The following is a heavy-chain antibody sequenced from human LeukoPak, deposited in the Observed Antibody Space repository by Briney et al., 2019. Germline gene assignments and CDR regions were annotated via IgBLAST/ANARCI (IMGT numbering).Heavy chain of an antibody. Sequence: SETLSLTCTVSGGSISSYYWSWIRQPPWKGLEWIGYIYYSGSTNYNPSLKSRVTISVDTSKNQFSLKLSSVTAADTAVYYCARGDYDFWSGYYYYYYYYGMDVWGQGTTVTVSS. CDR2: IYYSGST. CDR3: ARGDYDFWSGYYYYYYYYGMDV. CDR1: GGSISSYY. V-gene: IGHV4-59*01. J-gene: IGHJ6*02. D-gene: IGHD3-3*01.